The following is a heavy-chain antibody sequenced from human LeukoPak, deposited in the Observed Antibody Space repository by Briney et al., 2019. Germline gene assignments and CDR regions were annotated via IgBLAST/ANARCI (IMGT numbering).Heavy chain of an antibody. J-gene: IGHJ6*03. CDR2: INPNSGGT. CDR3: ARVFARLSSTLIFSRRMYYYYYMDV. CDR1: GYTFTGYY. D-gene: IGHD2-15*01. Sequence: GASVKVSCKASGYTFTGYYMHWVRQAPGQGLEWMGWINPNSGGTNYAQKFQGRVTMTRNTSISTAYMELSSLRSEDTAVYYCARVFARLSSTLIFSRRMYYYYYMDVWGKGTTVTISS. V-gene: IGHV1-2*02.